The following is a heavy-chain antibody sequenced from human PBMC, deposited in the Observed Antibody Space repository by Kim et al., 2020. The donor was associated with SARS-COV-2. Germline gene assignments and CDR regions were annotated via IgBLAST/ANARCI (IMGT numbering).Heavy chain of an antibody. D-gene: IGHD5-18*01. Sequence: SETLSLTCGVYGESSSGYYWSWIRQAPGKGLEWIGEIDQSRITKYNPSLKSRVTISLDTSKNQFSLKLTSVTAADAAVYYCARGQRIQLWLRFFGMDVWGQGTTVTVSS. V-gene: IGHV4-34*01. J-gene: IGHJ6*02. CDR2: IDQSRIT. CDR1: GESSSGYY. CDR3: ARGQRIQLWLRFFGMDV.